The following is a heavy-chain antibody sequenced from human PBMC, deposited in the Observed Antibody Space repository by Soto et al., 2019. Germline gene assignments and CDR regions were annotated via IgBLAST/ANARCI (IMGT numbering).Heavy chain of an antibody. Sequence: QVQLVQSGAEVKKPGASVKVSCKASGYTFTTYAMHWVRQAPGQRLEWMGWINAGNGNTKYSQKFQGRVTITRDTSASTAYMELSSLRSEDTAVYYCAAWTKYSSDWYPFDYWGQGTLVTVSS. CDR2: INAGNGNT. CDR1: GYTFTTYA. CDR3: AAWTKYSSDWYPFDY. J-gene: IGHJ4*02. D-gene: IGHD6-19*01. V-gene: IGHV1-3*01.